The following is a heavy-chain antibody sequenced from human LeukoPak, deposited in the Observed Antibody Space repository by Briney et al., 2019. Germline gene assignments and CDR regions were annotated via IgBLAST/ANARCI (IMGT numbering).Heavy chain of an antibody. CDR1: GFTFSSYA. Sequence: GGSLRLSCAASGFTFSSYAMRWVRQAPGKGLEWVAVISYDGSNKYYADSVKGRFTISRDNSKNTLYLQMNSPRAEDTAVYYCARGGGTSFDYWGQGTLVTVSS. CDR3: ARGGGTSFDY. V-gene: IGHV3-30-3*01. J-gene: IGHJ4*02. CDR2: ISYDGSNK. D-gene: IGHD1-1*01.